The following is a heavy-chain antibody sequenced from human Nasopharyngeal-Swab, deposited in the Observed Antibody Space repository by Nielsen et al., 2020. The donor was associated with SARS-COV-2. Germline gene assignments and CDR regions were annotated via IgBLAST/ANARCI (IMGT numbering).Heavy chain of an antibody. CDR2: IYYSGST. CDR1: GGSISSGDYY. J-gene: IGHJ6*02. CDR3: AREPLRDGMDV. Sequence: SETLSLTCTVSGGSISSGDYYWSWIRQPPGKGLEWIGNIYYSGSTDYNPSLKSRFTISVDTSKNQFSLKLSSVTAADTAVYYCAREPLRDGMDVWGQWTTVTVSS. D-gene: IGHD2-21*02. V-gene: IGHV4-30-4*01.